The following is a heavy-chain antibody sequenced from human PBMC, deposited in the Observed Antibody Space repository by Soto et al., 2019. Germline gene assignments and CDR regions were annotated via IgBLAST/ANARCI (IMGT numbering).Heavy chain of an antibody. J-gene: IGHJ4*02. CDR3: ARTRDSSADIDC. D-gene: IGHD6-25*01. CDR2: IKQDGSDK. CDR1: GFTFSRHW. Sequence: EVQLVESGGGLVQPGWSLRLSCAASGFTFSRHWMTWVRQAPGKGLEWVANIKQDGSDKYYVDSVKGRFTISRDNAKNTLYLQMNSLRAEDTAVYYCARTRDSSADIDCWGQGTLVTVSS. V-gene: IGHV3-7*01.